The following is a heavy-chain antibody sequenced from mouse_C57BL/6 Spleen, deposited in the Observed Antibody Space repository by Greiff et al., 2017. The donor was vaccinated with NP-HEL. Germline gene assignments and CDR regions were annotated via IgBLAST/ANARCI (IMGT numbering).Heavy chain of an antibody. CDR2: INPSNGGT. D-gene: IGHD1-1*01. V-gene: IGHV1-53*01. CDR3: ARGGFYYGSSYDY. Sequence: QVHVKQPGTELVKPGASVKLSCKASGYTFTSYWMHWVKQRPGQGLEWIGNINPSNGGTNYNEKFKSKATLTVDKSSSTAYMQLSSLTSEDSAVYYCARGGFYYGSSYDYWGQGTTLTVSS. CDR1: GYTFTSYW. J-gene: IGHJ2*01.